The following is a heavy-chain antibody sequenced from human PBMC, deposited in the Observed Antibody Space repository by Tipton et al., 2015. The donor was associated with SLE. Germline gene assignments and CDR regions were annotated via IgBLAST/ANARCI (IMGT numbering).Heavy chain of an antibody. CDR2: INHRGST. Sequence: TLSLTCAVYGGSISSSSSYYWAWIRQPPGKGVEWIGEINHRGSTNYNPSLKSRVTISVDTSKNQFSLKLKSLTAADTAVYYCARLGSSLNAFDIWGLGTIVTVSS. CDR3: ARLGSSLNAFDI. D-gene: IGHD1-26*01. J-gene: IGHJ3*02. V-gene: IGHV4-34*01. CDR1: GGSISSSSSYY.